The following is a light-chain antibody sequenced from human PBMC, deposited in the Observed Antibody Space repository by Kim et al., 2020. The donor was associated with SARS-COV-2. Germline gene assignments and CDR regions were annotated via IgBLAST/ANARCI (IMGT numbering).Light chain of an antibody. CDR2: EAF. Sequence: LSPGESAARSGSASQVVGSCLLSWYQQKPGQAPGLLIYEAFKRVAGIPDRFSGSGSETDFSLTINSPEPEDFAMYYCQQYGSTPYTFGQGTKLEI. J-gene: IGKJ2*01. CDR1: QVVGSCL. V-gene: IGKV3-20*01. CDR3: QQYGSTPYT.